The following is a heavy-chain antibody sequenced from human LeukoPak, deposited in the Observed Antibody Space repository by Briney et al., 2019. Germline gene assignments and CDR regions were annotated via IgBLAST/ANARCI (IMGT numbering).Heavy chain of an antibody. D-gene: IGHD1-20*01. V-gene: IGHV7-4-1*02. CDR3: ARDLVITGTKYDAFDI. CDR1: GYTFTRYA. Sequence: ASVKVSCKASGYTFTRYAMNWVRQAPGQGLEWMGWINTNTGNPTYAQGFTGRFVFSLDTSVSTAYLQISSLKAEDTAVYYCARDLVITGTKYDAFDIWGQGTMVTVSS. J-gene: IGHJ3*02. CDR2: INTNTGNP.